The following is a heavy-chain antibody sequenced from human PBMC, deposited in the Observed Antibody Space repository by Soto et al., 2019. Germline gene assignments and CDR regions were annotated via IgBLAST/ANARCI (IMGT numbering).Heavy chain of an antibody. D-gene: IGHD2-15*01. Sequence: QVQLVQSGAEVKKPGASVKVSCKASGYTFTSYYMHWVRQAPGQGLEWMGIINPSGGSTSYAQKFRGRVTMTRDTSTSTVYMELSSLRSEDTAVYYCARDGCSGGSCSGWNPIDYWGQGTLVTVSS. CDR3: ARDGCSGGSCSGWNPIDY. CDR2: INPSGGST. CDR1: GYTFTSYY. V-gene: IGHV1-46*03. J-gene: IGHJ4*02.